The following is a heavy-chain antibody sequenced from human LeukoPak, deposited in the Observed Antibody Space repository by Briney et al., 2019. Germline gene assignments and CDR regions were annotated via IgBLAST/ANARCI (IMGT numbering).Heavy chain of an antibody. D-gene: IGHD3-9*01. CDR1: GYSIRTDYY. CDR3: ARVPGVYYDSLTGYGSGWFDP. CDR2: INKSGNT. J-gene: IGHJ5*02. Sequence: SETLSLTCTVSGYSIRTDYYWGWIRQPPGKGPQWIGIINKSGNTYYNPSLRSRVTISVDTSKNKFSLKVRYMTAADTAVYYCARVPGVYYDSLTGYGSGWFDPGSQGTLVTVSS. V-gene: IGHV4-38-2*02.